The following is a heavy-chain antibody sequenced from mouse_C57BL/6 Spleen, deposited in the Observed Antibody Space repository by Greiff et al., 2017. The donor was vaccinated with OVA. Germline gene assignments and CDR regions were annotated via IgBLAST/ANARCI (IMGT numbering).Heavy chain of an antibody. D-gene: IGHD3-2*02. V-gene: IGHV1-59*01. CDR2: IDPSDSYT. CDR3: ARWETAQAPYYFDY. J-gene: IGHJ2*01. Sequence: QVQLQQPGAELVRPGTSVKLSCKASGYTFTSYWMHWVKQRPGQGLEWIGVIDPSDSYTNYNQKFKGKATLTVDTSSSTAYMQLSSLTSEDSAVYYCARWETAQAPYYFDYWGQGTTLTVSS. CDR1: GYTFTSYW.